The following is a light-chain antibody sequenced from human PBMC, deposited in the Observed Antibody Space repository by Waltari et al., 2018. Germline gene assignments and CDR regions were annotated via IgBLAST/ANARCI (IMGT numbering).Light chain of an antibody. Sequence: DIQMTQSPSSVSASVGDRATSTCRASQAISSRLAWYQQKPGKAPKLLIYDASSLHSGVPSRFSGSGSGTEFTLTISSLQPEDFATYYCQQVDSFPRTFGQGTKVEVK. CDR1: QAISSR. CDR3: QQVDSFPRT. V-gene: IGKV1-12*01. J-gene: IGKJ1*01. CDR2: DAS.